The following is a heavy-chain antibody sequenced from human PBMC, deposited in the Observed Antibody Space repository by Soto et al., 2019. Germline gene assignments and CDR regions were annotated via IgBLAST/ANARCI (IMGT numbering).Heavy chain of an antibody. Sequence: PGGSLRLSCAASGFAFSSYSMNWVRQAPGKGLEWVSSISSSSSYIYYADSVKGRFTISRDNAKNSLYLQMNSLRAEDTAVYYCARGYCSSTSCHIYYYYGMDVWGQGTTVTVSS. V-gene: IGHV3-21*01. CDR1: GFAFSSYS. CDR2: ISSSSSYI. J-gene: IGHJ6*02. D-gene: IGHD2-2*02. CDR3: ARGYCSSTSCHIYYYYGMDV.